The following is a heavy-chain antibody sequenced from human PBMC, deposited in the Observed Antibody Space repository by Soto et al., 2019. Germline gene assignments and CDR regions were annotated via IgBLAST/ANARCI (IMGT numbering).Heavy chain of an antibody. CDR3: AKMNVVVVAATFPFDY. Sequence: EVQLLESGGGLVQPGGSLRLSCAASGFTFSSYAMSWVRQAPGKGLEWVSAISGSGGSTYYADSVKGRFTISRDNSKNTLYLQMNSLIAEDTAVYYCAKMNVVVVAATFPFDYWGQGTLVTVSS. CDR2: ISGSGGST. D-gene: IGHD2-15*01. CDR1: GFTFSSYA. V-gene: IGHV3-23*01. J-gene: IGHJ4*02.